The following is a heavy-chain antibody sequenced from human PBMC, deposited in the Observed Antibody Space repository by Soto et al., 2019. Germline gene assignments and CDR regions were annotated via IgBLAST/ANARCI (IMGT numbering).Heavy chain of an antibody. CDR3: AKWAPTYNDFWSGLGTSRMDV. CDR2: ISYDGRNK. CDR1: GFTFSSYG. V-gene: IGHV3-30*18. D-gene: IGHD3-3*01. J-gene: IGHJ6*02. Sequence: QVQLVASGGGVVQPGRSLRLSCAASGFTFSSYGMHWVRQAPGKGLEWVAVISYDGRNKVYADSVKGRFTLSRDNSRNKVYLQMNSLRVDDTAVYYCAKWAPTYNDFWSGLGTSRMDVWGQWTTVTVSS.